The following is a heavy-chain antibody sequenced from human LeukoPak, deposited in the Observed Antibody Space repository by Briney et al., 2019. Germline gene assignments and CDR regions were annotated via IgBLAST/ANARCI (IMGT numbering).Heavy chain of an antibody. CDR1: GGSISSYY. Sequence: SETLSLTCTVSGGSISSYYWSWIRQPPGRGLEWIGYIYYSGSTNYYPSLKSRVPISVDTSKNQFSLKLSSVTAADTAVYYCARDDTVLGYFDYWGQGTLVTVSS. V-gene: IGHV4-59*01. J-gene: IGHJ4*02. D-gene: IGHD4-17*01. CDR2: IYYSGST. CDR3: ARDDTVLGYFDY.